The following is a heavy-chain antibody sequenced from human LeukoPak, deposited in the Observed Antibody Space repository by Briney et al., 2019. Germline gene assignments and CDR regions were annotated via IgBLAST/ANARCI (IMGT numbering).Heavy chain of an antibody. D-gene: IGHD6-13*01. J-gene: IGHJ6*02. Sequence: GGSLRLSCAASGFTFSSYSMNWVRQAPGKGLEWVSYISSSSSTIYYADSVKGRFTISRDNAKNSLYLQMNSLRAEDTAVYYCARGMMKQLDGGMDVWGQGTTVTVSS. CDR1: GFTFSSYS. CDR3: ARGMMKQLDGGMDV. CDR2: ISSSSSTI. V-gene: IGHV3-48*01.